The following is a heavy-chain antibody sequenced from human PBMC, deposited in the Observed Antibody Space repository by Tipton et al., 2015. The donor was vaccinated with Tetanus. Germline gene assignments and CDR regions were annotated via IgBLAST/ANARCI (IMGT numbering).Heavy chain of an antibody. J-gene: IGHJ4*02. V-gene: IGHV3-21*06. CDR2: ISAKSTYT. CDR3: ARGPFDSGGYYFDF. D-gene: IGHD3-22*01. Sequence: SLRLSCAASGFGFSTYSMNWVRQAPGKGLEWVSSISAKSTYTYYADSMKGRLTISRDNAKNSLYLQVSSLRAEDTAVYYCARGPFDSGGYYFDFWGQGALVTVSS. CDR1: GFGFSTYS.